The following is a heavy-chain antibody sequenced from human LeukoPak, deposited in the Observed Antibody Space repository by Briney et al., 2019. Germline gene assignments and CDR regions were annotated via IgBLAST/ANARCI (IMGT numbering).Heavy chain of an antibody. J-gene: IGHJ4*02. D-gene: IGHD6-13*01. CDR2: IKQDGSDK. Sequence: GGSLRLSCAVSGFTFSGFWMSWSRQAPGKGLEWVANIKQDGSDKYYMDSVKGRFTISRDNAKNSLYLQMNSLRAEDTAVYYCAKDSGWFRFDYWGQGTLVTVSS. CDR1: GFTFSGFW. V-gene: IGHV3-7*03. CDR3: AKDSGWFRFDY.